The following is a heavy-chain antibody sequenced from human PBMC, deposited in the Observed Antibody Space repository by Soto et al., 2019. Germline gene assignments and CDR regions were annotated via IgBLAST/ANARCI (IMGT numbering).Heavy chain of an antibody. Sequence: LSLTCTVSGGSISSSNYYWGWIRQPPGKGLEWIGSINYSGTTYYNPSLKSRVTISVDTSKNQFSLRLSSVTAADTAVYYCARRWSSGWYGGKKGWFDPWGQGTLVTVSS. CDR1: GGSISSSNYY. J-gene: IGHJ5*02. D-gene: IGHD6-19*01. CDR3: ARRWSSGWYGGKKGWFDP. V-gene: IGHV4-39*01. CDR2: INYSGTT.